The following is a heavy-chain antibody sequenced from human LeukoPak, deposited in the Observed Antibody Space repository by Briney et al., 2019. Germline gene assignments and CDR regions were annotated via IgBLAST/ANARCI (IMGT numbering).Heavy chain of an antibody. CDR3: AKDPHDYGGVIDY. J-gene: IGHJ4*02. D-gene: IGHD4-23*01. CDR2: ISWDGGST. CDR1: GFTFDDYT. Sequence: PGGSLRLSCAASGFTFDDYTMHWVRQAPGKGLEWVSLISWDGGSTYYADSVKGRFTISRDNSKNTLYLQMNSLRAEDTAVYYCAKDPHDYGGVIDYWGQGTLVTVSS. V-gene: IGHV3-43*01.